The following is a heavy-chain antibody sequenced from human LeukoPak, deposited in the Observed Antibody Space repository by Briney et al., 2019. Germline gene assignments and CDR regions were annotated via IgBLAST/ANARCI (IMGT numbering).Heavy chain of an antibody. CDR3: ALRLGSYYRALY. V-gene: IGHV1-18*01. CDR2: ISAYNGNT. Sequence: ASVKISCKASGYTFTSYGISWVRQAPGQGLEWMGWISAYNGNTNYAQKLQGRVTMTTDTSTSTAYMELRSLRSDDTAVYYCALRLGSYYRALYWGQGTLVTVSS. D-gene: IGHD1-26*01. J-gene: IGHJ4*02. CDR1: GYTFTSYG.